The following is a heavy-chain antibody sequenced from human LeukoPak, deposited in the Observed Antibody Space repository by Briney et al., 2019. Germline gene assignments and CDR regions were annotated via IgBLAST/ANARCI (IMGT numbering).Heavy chain of an antibody. CDR2: IKQDGSEK. D-gene: IGHD3-22*01. CDR1: GFTFSSYW. CDR3: ARERSGTYYYDSSGYYYFDY. V-gene: IGHV3-7*01. Sequence: PGGSLRLSCAASGFTFSSYWMSWVRQAPGKGLEWVANIKQDGSEKYYVASVKGRFTISRDNAKNSLYLQMNSLRAEDTAVYYCARERSGTYYYDSSGYYYFDYWGQGTLVTVSS. J-gene: IGHJ4*02.